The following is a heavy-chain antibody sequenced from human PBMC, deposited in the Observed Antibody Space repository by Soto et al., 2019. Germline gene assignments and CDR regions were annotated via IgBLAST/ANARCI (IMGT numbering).Heavy chain of an antibody. V-gene: IGHV1-69*02. CDR2: IIPILGIA. J-gene: IGHJ5*02. D-gene: IGHD3-10*01. CDR1: GGTFSSYT. Sequence: SVKVSCKASGGTFSSYTISWVRQAPGQGLEWMGRIIPILGIANYAQKFQGRVTITADKSTSTAYMELSSLRSEDTAVYYCARALTGNWFDPWGQGTLVTVSS. CDR3: ARALTGNWFDP.